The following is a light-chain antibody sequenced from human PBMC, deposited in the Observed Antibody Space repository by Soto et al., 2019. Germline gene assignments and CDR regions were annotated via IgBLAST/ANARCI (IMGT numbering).Light chain of an antibody. CDR2: LGS. CDR1: QSLLHSNGYNY. V-gene: IGKV2-28*01. Sequence: DIVMTQSPLSLPVTPGERASISCRSSQSLLHSNGYNYLDWYLQKPGQSPQLLIYLGSNRASGVPDRFSGSGSGTDFTLKISRVEAEDVGVYYCMQALQTPPWTFGQGTKVDI. CDR3: MQALQTPPWT. J-gene: IGKJ1*01.